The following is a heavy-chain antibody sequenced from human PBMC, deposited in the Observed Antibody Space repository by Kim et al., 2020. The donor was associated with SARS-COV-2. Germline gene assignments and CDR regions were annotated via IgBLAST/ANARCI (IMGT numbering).Heavy chain of an antibody. CDR2: ISAYNGNT. J-gene: IGHJ6*02. V-gene: IGHV1-18*01. D-gene: IGHD3-22*01. Sequence: ASVKVSCKASGYTFTSYGISWVRQAPGQGLEWMGWISAYNGNTNYAQKLQGRVTMTTDTSTSTAYMELRSLRSDDTAVYYCAREPMDYYDSSGYFYYYGMDVWGQGTTVTVSS. CDR1: GYTFTSYG. CDR3: AREPMDYYDSSGYFYYYGMDV.